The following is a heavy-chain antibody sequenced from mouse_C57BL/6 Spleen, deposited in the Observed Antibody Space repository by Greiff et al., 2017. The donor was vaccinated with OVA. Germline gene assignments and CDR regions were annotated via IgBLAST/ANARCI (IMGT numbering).Heavy chain of an antibody. V-gene: IGHV3-6*01. CDR1: GYSITSGYY. CDR3: ARDLGLLRYFDV. D-gene: IGHD2-3*01. CDR2: ISYDGSN. J-gene: IGHJ1*03. Sequence: EVQLQESGPGLVKPSQSLSLTCSVTGYSITSGYYWNWIRQFPGNKLEWMGYISYDGSNNYNPSLKNRISITRDTSKNQFFLKLNSVTTEDTATYYCARDLGLLRYFDVWGTGTTVTVSS.